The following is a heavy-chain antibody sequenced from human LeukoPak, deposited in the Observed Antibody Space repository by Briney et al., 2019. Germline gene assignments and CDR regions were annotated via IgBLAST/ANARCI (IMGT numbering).Heavy chain of an antibody. J-gene: IGHJ4*02. CDR1: GFTFDDYA. D-gene: IGHD6-19*01. V-gene: IGHV3-43D*03. CDR2: ISWDGGST. CDR3: AKGGRSGWYFKWSYFDY. Sequence: GGSLRLSCAASGFTFDDYAMHWVRQAPGKGLEWVSLISWDGGSTYYADSVKGRFTISRDNSKNSLYLQMNSLRAEDTALYYCAKGGRSGWYFKWSYFDYWGQGTLVTVSS.